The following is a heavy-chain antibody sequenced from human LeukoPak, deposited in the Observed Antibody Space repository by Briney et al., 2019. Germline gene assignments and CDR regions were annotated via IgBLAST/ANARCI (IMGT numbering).Heavy chain of an antibody. CDR2: IYYSGST. Sequence: PSETLSLTCTVSGGSISSSSYYWGWIRQPPGKGLEWIGSIYYSGSTYYNPSLKSRVTISVDTSKNQFSLKLSSVTAADTAVHYCARQGYSSGWDATDYWGQGTLVTVSS. D-gene: IGHD6-19*01. CDR1: GGSISSSSYY. J-gene: IGHJ4*02. CDR3: ARQGYSSGWDATDY. V-gene: IGHV4-39*01.